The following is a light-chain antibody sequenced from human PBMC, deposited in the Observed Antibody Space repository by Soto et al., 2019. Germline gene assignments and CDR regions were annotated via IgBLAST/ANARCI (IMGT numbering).Light chain of an antibody. CDR3: SSYTSTNSLYV. J-gene: IGLJ1*01. Sequence: QSVLTQPASVSGSPGQSITISCTGTSSDVGGYNFVSWYLQHPGKAPKLIIYEVSIRPSGVSNRFSGSKSGNTASLTISGLQADDEADYYCSSYTSTNSLYVFGPGTKVTVL. V-gene: IGLV2-14*01. CDR2: EVS. CDR1: SSDVGGYNF.